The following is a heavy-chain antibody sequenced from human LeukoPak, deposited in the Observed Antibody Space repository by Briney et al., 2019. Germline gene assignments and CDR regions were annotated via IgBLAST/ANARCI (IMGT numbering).Heavy chain of an antibody. V-gene: IGHV5-51*01. J-gene: IGHJ4*02. CDR3: ARRGYYDSSGYLEDY. CDR1: GYTFTNYW. CDR2: IYPGDSDT. Sequence: GESLKISCKGSGYTFTNYWIGWVRQMPGKGLEWMGIIYPGDSDTRYSPSFQGQVTISVDKSISTAYLQWTSLKASDTAMYYCARRGYYDSSGYLEDYWGQGTLVTVSS. D-gene: IGHD3-22*01.